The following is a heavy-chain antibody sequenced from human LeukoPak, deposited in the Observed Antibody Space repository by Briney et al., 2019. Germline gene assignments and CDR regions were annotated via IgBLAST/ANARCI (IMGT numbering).Heavy chain of an antibody. V-gene: IGHV4-39*07. J-gene: IGHJ3*02. CDR3: ARERGTPHAFDI. Sequence: SETLSLTCTVSGGSISSSSYYRGWIRQPPGKGLEWIGSIYYSGSTYYNPSLKSRVTISVDTSKNQFSLKLSSVTAADTAVYYCARERGTPHAFDIWGQGTMVTVSS. CDR1: GGSISSSSYY. CDR2: IYYSGST. D-gene: IGHD1-1*01.